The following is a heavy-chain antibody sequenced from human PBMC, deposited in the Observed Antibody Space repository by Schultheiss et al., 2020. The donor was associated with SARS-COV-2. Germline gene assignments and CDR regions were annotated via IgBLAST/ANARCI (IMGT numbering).Heavy chain of an antibody. D-gene: IGHD6-6*01. V-gene: IGHV3-23*01. CDR3: ARDSSSYYFDY. J-gene: IGHJ4*02. CDR1: GFTFSSYW. CDR2: ISGSGGST. Sequence: GGSLRLSCAASGFTFSSYWMHWVRQAPGKGLEWVSAISGSGGSTYYADSVKGRFTISRDNAKNSLYLQMNSLRPEDTAVYYCARDSSSYYFDYWGQGTLVTVSS.